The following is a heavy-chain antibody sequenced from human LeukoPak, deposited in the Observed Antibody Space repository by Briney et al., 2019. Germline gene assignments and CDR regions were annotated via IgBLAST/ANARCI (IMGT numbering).Heavy chain of an antibody. V-gene: IGHV3-74*03. CDR3: ARGGSGNFYY. J-gene: IGHJ4*02. CDR2: ISSDGGST. D-gene: IGHD1-26*01. Sequence: GGSLRLSCTASGFXFSGYWINWVRQAPGKGLKWVSRISSDGGSTTYADSVKGRFTISRDNAKNTLYLQMTSLRAEDTAVYYCARGGSGNFYYWGQGTLVTVSS. CDR1: GFXFSGYW.